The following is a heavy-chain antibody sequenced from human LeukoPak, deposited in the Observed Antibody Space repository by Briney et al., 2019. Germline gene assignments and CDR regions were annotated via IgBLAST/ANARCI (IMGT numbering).Heavy chain of an antibody. Sequence: SVKVSCKASGYTFTGYYMHWVRQAPGQGLEWMGWINPNSGGTNYAQKFQGRVTMTRDTSISTAYMELSRLRSDDTAVYYCAREVAYCSSTSCYKSAESDEYYFDYWAREPWSPSPQ. V-gene: IGHV1-2*02. D-gene: IGHD2-2*02. CDR2: INPNSGGT. CDR3: AREVAYCSSTSCYKSAESDEYYFDY. J-gene: IGHJ4*02. CDR1: GYTFTGYY.